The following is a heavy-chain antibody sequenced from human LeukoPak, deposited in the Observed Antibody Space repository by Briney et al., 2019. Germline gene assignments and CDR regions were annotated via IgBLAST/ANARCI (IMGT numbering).Heavy chain of an antibody. CDR1: GGSISSYY. J-gene: IGHJ3*01. Sequence: SETLSLTCAVSGGSISSYYWSWIRQPPGMGLEWIGYIYYSGSTYYNPSLKSRVTISVDTSKNQFSLKLSSVTAADTAVYYCARAPIVVVPAAPHDAFDLWGQGTMVTVSS. V-gene: IGHV4-59*12. CDR3: ARAPIVVVPAAPHDAFDL. D-gene: IGHD2-2*01. CDR2: IYYSGST.